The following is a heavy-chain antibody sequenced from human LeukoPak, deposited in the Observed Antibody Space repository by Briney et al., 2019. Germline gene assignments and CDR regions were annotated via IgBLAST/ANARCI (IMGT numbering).Heavy chain of an antibody. D-gene: IGHD5-18*01. CDR3: ARAKDTAMIDY. Sequence: SETLSLTCTVSGGSISSYSWSWIWQPPGKGLEWIGYIYYSGSTNYNPSLKSRVTISVDTSKNQFSLKLSSVTAADTAVYYCARAKDTAMIDYWGQGTLVTVSS. J-gene: IGHJ4*02. CDR1: GGSISSYS. CDR2: IYYSGST. V-gene: IGHV4-59*01.